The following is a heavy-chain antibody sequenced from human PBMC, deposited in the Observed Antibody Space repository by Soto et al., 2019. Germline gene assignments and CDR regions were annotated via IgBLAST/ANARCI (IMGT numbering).Heavy chain of an antibody. CDR3: ARRQIPPPTRGAANARGGMDV. D-gene: IGHD6-13*01. CDR2: IWNDGSNS. J-gene: IGHJ6*02. Sequence: QVQLVESGGGVVQPGRSLRLSCAASGFTFNNYGMHWVRQAPGKGLEWLAVIWNDGSNSSYANSVKGRFTISRDNYKNTLYLQRSSLRAEDTAVYYCARRQIPPPTRGAANARGGMDVWGQGTTVTVSS. CDR1: GFTFNNYG. V-gene: IGHV3-33*01.